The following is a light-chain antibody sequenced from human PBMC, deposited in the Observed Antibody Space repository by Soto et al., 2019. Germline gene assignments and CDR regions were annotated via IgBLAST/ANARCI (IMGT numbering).Light chain of an antibody. CDR3: GTGGSSVSAAV. V-gene: IGLV1-51*01. J-gene: IGLJ3*02. CDR1: SSNIGNNY. CDR2: DNN. Sequence: QSVLTQPPSVSAAPGQKVTISCSGSSSNIGNNYVSWYQQLPGTAPKLIIYDNNKRPSGIPDRFSGSKSGTSATLGITGLQAGADADYYCGTGGSSVSAAVFGGGTKVTVL.